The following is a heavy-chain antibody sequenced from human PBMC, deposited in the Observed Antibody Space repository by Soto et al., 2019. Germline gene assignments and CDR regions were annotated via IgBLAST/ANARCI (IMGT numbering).Heavy chain of an antibody. J-gene: IGHJ1*01. CDR1: GGTFSSYA. V-gene: IGHV1-69*13. D-gene: IGHD6-19*01. CDR3: ARDSGYSSGFYYADYFQH. CDR2: IIPIFGTA. Sequence: SVKVSCKASGGTFSSYAISWVRQAPGQGLEWMGGIIPIFGTANYAQKFQGRVTITADESTSTAYMELSSLRSEDTAVYYCARDSGYSSGFYYADYFQHWGQGTLVTVSS.